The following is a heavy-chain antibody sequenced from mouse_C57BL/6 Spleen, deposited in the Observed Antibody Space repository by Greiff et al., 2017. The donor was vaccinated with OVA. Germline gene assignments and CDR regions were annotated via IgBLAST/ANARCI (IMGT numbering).Heavy chain of an antibody. CDR3: AKSDQSYYAMGY. CDR1: GYSFTDYY. J-gene: IGHJ4*01. CDR2: INPNYGTT. Sequence: EVQLQQPGPELVKPGASVKLSCKASGYSFTDYYMNWVKQSNGKSLEWIGVINPNYGTTSYNKKFKGNATLTVDQSSSTAYMQLNSLTSEDSAVYYCAKSDQSYYAMGYWGQGTSVTV. V-gene: IGHV1-39*01.